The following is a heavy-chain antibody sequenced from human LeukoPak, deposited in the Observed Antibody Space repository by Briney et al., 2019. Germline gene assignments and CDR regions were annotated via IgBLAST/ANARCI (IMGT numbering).Heavy chain of an antibody. CDR3: ARRGDTPMIGDH. V-gene: IGHV3-48*01. Sequence: GGSLRLFCAASGFTFSSYGMNWVRQAPGKGLEWLSYLSNTGNIHYAQSVKGRFTISRDNAKNSLYLQMDGLRAEDTAVYYCARRGDTPMIGDHWGQGILVTVAS. CDR2: LSNTGNI. D-gene: IGHD5-18*01. J-gene: IGHJ4*02. CDR1: GFTFSSYG.